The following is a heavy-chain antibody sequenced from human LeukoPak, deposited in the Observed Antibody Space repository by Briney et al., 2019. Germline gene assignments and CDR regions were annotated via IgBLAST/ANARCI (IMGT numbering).Heavy chain of an antibody. D-gene: IGHD3-22*01. CDR3: ARVSYDSSGYQSAFDI. Sequence: SVRVSRKASGGTFSSYAISWVRQAPGQGLEWMGRIIPILGIANYAQKFQGRVTITADKSTSTAYMELSSLRSEDTAVYYCARVSYDSSGYQSAFDIWGQGTMVTVSS. CDR1: GGTFSSYA. V-gene: IGHV1-69*04. CDR2: IIPILGIA. J-gene: IGHJ3*02.